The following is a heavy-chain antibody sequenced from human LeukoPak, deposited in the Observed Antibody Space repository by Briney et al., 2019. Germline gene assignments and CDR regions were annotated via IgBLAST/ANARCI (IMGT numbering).Heavy chain of an antibody. CDR2: IYYSGST. D-gene: IGHD1-14*01. CDR1: GGSISSHY. CDR3: VRHGTGLKAFDI. V-gene: IGHV4-59*08. Sequence: SETLSLTCTVSGGSISSHYWSWIRQPPGKGLEWIEYIYYSGSTNYNPSLKSRVTISVDTSKNQFSLKLSSVTAVDTAVYYCVRHGTGLKAFDIWGQGTMVTVSS. J-gene: IGHJ3*02.